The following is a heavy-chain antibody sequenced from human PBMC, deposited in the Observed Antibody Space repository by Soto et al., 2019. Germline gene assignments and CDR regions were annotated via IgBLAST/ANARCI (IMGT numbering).Heavy chain of an antibody. D-gene: IGHD1-7*01. V-gene: IGHV4-4*02. J-gene: IGHJ4*02. Sequence: SETLSLTCAVSGGSFTSNNWWTCVRQPPGQGLEWIGEIYRTGSTNYNPSLKSRVTISLDKSENQFSLKVTSLTAVDTAVYYCASRDPGTSVDYWGQGTLVTVSS. CDR3: ASRDPGTSVDY. CDR1: GGSFTSNNW. CDR2: IYRTGST.